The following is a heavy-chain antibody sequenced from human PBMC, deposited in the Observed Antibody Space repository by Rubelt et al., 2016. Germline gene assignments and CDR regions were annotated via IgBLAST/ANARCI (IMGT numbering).Heavy chain of an antibody. V-gene: IGHV2-5*02. J-gene: IGHJ3*02. CDR1: GFSLSTSGVG. Sequence: QITLKESGPTVVKPTQTLTLTCTVSGFSLSTSGVGVGWIRQPPGKAVEWLAVIYWDDDKRYSPSLKSRLTITMDTSKNLVVLTMTNMDPVESANYDLAYPSIACRDDIFYAFDICGQGTMVTVSS. D-gene: IGHD1-1*01. CDR3: AYPSIACRDDIFYAFDI. CDR2: IYWDDDK.